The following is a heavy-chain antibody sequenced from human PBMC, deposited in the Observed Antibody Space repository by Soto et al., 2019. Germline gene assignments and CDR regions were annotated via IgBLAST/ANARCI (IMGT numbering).Heavy chain of an antibody. CDR2: ISYTGSTI. J-gene: IGHJ4*02. Sequence: LRLSCVGSEFTFSNYEMNWVRQAPGKGLEWVSYISYTGSTIYYADSVKGRFTISRDNAKNSLYLQMNSLRAEDTAVYYCARSGYSSGWPDYWGQGTLVTVSS. D-gene: IGHD6-19*01. CDR3: ARSGYSSGWPDY. V-gene: IGHV3-48*03. CDR1: EFTFSNYE.